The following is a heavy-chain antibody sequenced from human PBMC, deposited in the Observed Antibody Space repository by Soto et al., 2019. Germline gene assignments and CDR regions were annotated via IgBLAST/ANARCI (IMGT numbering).Heavy chain of an antibody. D-gene: IGHD2-15*01. J-gene: IGHJ5*02. CDR1: GFTFSSYA. CDR2: ISGSGGST. V-gene: IGHV3-23*01. CDR3: AKALGYCSGGSCLNWFDP. Sequence: GALRLSCAASGFTFSSYAMSWVRQAPGKGLEWVSAISGSGGSTYYADSVKGRFTISRDNSKNTLYLQMNSLRAEDTAVYYCAKALGYCSGGSCLNWFDPWGQGTLVTVSS.